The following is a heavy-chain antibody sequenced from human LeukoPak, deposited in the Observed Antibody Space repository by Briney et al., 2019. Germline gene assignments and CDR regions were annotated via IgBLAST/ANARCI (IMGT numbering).Heavy chain of an antibody. D-gene: IGHD5-12*01. V-gene: IGHV1-69*01. J-gene: IGHJ4*02. CDR1: GGTFSSYA. CDR2: IIPIFGTA. Sequence: SVKVSCKASGGTFSSYAISWVRQAPGQGLEWMGGIIPIFGTANYAQKFQGRVTITADESTSTAYMELSSLRSEDTAVYYCTRDTRGGGYDFGYWGQGTLVTVSS. CDR3: TRDTRGGGYDFGY.